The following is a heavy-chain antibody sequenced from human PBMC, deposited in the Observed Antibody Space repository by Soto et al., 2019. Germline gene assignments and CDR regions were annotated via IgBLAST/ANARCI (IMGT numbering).Heavy chain of an antibody. J-gene: IGHJ4*02. Sequence: QVQLVESGGGVVQPGRSLRLSCAASGFTFSSYAMHWVRQAPGKGLEWVAVISYDGGNKNYADSVKGRFTISRDNSKXXLYLXMXXXRAXXTAVYYCETVGFCSGGSCPTYHVFDYWGQGTLVTVSS. CDR1: GFTFSSYA. D-gene: IGHD2-15*01. V-gene: IGHV3-30-3*01. CDR3: ETVGFCSGGSCPTYHVFDY. CDR2: ISYDGGNK.